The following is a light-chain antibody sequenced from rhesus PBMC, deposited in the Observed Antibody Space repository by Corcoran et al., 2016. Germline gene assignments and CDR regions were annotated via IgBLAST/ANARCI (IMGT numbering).Light chain of an antibody. CDR3: LQESTWPLT. J-gene: IGKJ4*01. CDR2: EAS. CDR1: QSVSSH. V-gene: IGKV3-35*01. Sequence: EIVMTQSPATLSVSPGERATLSCRASQSVSSHLAWYQQKPGQAPRLLIYEASNRATGIPDRFSGSGSGIDFTLTIRSLEPEDVGVYYCLQESTWPLTFGGGTNVEIK.